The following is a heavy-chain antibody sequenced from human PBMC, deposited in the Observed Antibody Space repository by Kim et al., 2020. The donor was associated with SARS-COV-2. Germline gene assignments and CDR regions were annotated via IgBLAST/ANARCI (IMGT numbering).Heavy chain of an antibody. V-gene: IGHV4-59*13. D-gene: IGHD6-19*01. CDR1: GGSISSYY. CDR3: ARDLAVVAGYYYYGMDL. J-gene: IGHJ6*02. CDR2: IYYSGST. Sequence: SETLSLTCTVSGGSISSYYWSWIQQPPGKGLEWIGYIYYSGSTNYNPSLKSRVTISVDTSKNQFSLKLNSVTAADTAVYYCARDLAVVAGYYYYGMDLWGQGTTVTVSS.